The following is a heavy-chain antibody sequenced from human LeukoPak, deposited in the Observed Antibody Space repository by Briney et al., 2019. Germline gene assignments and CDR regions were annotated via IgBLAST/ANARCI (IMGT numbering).Heavy chain of an antibody. CDR2: ISGNGAT. V-gene: IGHV3-23*01. Sequence: GGSLRLSCAAPGFTFTTLPLAWVRQPPGRGWEGAQIISGNGATYYADSVKGRFTISRDNSKNTLYLQMNSLRAEDTAVYYCAKEFGKYCSSTSCYSDYWGQGTLVTVSS. J-gene: IGHJ4*02. CDR1: GFTFTTLP. CDR3: AKEFGKYCSSTSCYSDY. D-gene: IGHD2-2*01.